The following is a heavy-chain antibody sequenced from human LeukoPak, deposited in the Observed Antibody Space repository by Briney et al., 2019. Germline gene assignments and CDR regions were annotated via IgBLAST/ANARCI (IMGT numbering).Heavy chain of an antibody. CDR1: GFIFSSYA. J-gene: IGHJ4*02. CDR2: ISGSGGTT. CDR3: ANPDLAVAGIGDY. Sequence: PGGSLRLSCAASGFIFSSYAMTWVRQAPGKGLEWVSGISGSGGTTYYADSVKGRFTISRDNSKNTLYLQMNSLRAEDTAVYHCANPDLAVAGIGDYWGQGTLVTVSS. D-gene: IGHD6-19*01. V-gene: IGHV3-23*01.